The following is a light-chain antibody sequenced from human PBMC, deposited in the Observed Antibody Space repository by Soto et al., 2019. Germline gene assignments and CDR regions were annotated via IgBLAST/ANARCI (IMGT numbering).Light chain of an antibody. J-gene: IGLJ3*02. CDR1: SSNIGAGYD. CDR2: GNS. CDR3: QSYDSSLSGWV. Sequence: QSVLTQPPSVSGAPGQRVTISRTGSSSNIGAGYDVHWYQQLPGTAPKLLIYGNSNRPSGVPDRFSGSKSGTSASLAITGLQAEDAADYYCQSYDSSLSGWVFGGGTQLTVL. V-gene: IGLV1-40*01.